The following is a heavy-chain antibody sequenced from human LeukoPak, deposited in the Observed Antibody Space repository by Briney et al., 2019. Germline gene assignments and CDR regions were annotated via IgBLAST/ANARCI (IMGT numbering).Heavy chain of an antibody. Sequence: RGSLRLSCAASGFTFSSYGMHWVRQAPGKGLEWVAVISYDGSNKYYADAVKGRFTISRDNSKNTLYLQMNSLRAEDTAVYYCARGVRPDSSSWTYYMDVWGKGTTVTISS. J-gene: IGHJ6*03. D-gene: IGHD6-13*01. CDR2: ISYDGSNK. CDR3: ARGVRPDSSSWTYYMDV. CDR1: GFTFSSYG. V-gene: IGHV3-30*03.